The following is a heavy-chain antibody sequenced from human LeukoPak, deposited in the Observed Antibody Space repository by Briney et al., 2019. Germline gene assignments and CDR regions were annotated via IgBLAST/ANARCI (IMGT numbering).Heavy chain of an antibody. J-gene: IGHJ5*02. CDR3: GRNFDMKGFDP. CDR1: GYTLTGYY. D-gene: IGHD3-9*01. Sequence: ASLKVSCKASGYTLTGYYMNWVRQAPGQGLEWMGWINSDSGFTKYAQKFQGRVTMTRETSITTAYMDLTVRPDDAAAVYYCGRNFDMKGFDPWGQGTLVTVSS. CDR2: INSDSGFT. V-gene: IGHV1-2*02.